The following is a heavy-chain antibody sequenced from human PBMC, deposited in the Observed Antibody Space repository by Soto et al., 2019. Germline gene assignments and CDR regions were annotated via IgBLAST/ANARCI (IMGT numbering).Heavy chain of an antibody. J-gene: IGHJ5*02. CDR3: AAELGYCSGGSCYSSVNWFDP. CDR1: GGTFSSYA. Sequence: QVQLVQSGAEVKKPGSSVKVSCKASGGTFSSYAISWVRQAPGQGLEWMGGIIPIFGTANYAQKFQGRVTITADESTSTAYMELSSLRSEDTAVYSCAAELGYCSGGSCYSSVNWFDPWGQGTLVTVSS. V-gene: IGHV1-69*01. D-gene: IGHD2-15*01. CDR2: IIPIFGTA.